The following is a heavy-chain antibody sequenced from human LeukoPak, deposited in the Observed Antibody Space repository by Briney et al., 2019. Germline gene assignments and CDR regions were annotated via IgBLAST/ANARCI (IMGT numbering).Heavy chain of an antibody. CDR3: ARDEEAGYSSGPGY. J-gene: IGHJ4*02. CDR2: ISAYNGNT. D-gene: IGHD6-19*01. Sequence: ASVKVSCKASGYTFTSYGISWVRQAPGQGLEWMGWISAYNGNTNYAQELQGRVTMTTDTSTSTAYMELRSLRSDDTAVYYCARDEEAGYSSGPGYWGQGTLVTVSS. CDR1: GYTFTSYG. V-gene: IGHV1-18*01.